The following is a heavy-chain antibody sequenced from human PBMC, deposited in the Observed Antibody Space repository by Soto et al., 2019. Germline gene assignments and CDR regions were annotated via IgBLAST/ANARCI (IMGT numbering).Heavy chain of an antibody. CDR2: ISSNSDTI. D-gene: IGHD1-26*01. Sequence: EVQLVESGGGLVQPGRSLRLSCAASGFTIDDYAMHWVRQVPGKGLEWVSGISSNSDTIDYADSVKGRFTISRDNAKNSMFLKINNLRPENTALYYCVKDMKWGGMTTIHYFDSWGQGTLVTVSS. J-gene: IGHJ4*02. CDR3: VKDMKWGGMTTIHYFDS. V-gene: IGHV3-9*01. CDR1: GFTIDDYA.